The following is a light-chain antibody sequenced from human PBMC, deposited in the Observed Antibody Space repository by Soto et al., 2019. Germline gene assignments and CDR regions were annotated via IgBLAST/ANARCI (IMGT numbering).Light chain of an antibody. CDR2: SNN. CDR3: AAWDDSLNVWV. CDR1: SSNIGSNT. Sequence: QSVLTQPPSASGTPGQRVTISCSGSSSNIGSNTVNWYQQLPGTAPKLLIYSNNQRPSGVPDRFSGSKSGTSASLAISGFQSEDEADYYCAAWDDSLNVWVLGGGTKLTVL. V-gene: IGLV1-44*01. J-gene: IGLJ3*02.